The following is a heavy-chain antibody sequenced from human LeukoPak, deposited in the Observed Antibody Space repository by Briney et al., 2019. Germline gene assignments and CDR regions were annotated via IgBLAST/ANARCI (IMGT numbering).Heavy chain of an antibody. CDR2: IWYDGSNK. CDR3: ARDSFLYSSSWFVFWGAFDI. V-gene: IGHV3-33*01. CDR1: GFTFSSYG. Sequence: GGSLRLSCAASGFTFSSYGMHWVHQAPGKGLEWVAVIWYDGSNKYYADSVKGRFTISRDNSKNTLYLQMNSLRAEDTAVYYCARDSFLYSSSWFVFWGAFDIWGQGTMVTVSS. J-gene: IGHJ3*02. D-gene: IGHD6-13*01.